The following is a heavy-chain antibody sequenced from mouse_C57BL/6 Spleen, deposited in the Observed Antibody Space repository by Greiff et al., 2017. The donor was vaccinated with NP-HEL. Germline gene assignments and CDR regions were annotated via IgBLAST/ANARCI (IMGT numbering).Heavy chain of an antibody. Sequence: EVQLMESGGDLVKPGGSLKLSCAASGFTFSSYGMSWVRQTPDKRLEWVATISSGGSYTYYPDSVKGRFTISRDNAKNTLYLQMSSLKSEDTAMYYCARLITTVVASYYFDYWGQGTTLTVSS. D-gene: IGHD1-1*01. CDR2: ISSGGSYT. V-gene: IGHV5-6*01. J-gene: IGHJ2*01. CDR3: ARLITTVVASYYFDY. CDR1: GFTFSSYG.